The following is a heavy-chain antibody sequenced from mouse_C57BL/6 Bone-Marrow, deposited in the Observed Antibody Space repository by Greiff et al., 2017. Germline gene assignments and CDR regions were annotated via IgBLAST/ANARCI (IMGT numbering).Heavy chain of an antibody. CDR3: ARIDYVVYAMDY. V-gene: IGHV1-81*01. CDR2: IYPRSGNT. D-gene: IGHD2-4*01. J-gene: IGHJ4*01. CDR1: GYNFTSYG. Sequence: QVQLQQSGAELARPGASVKLSCKASGYNFTSYGIRWVKQRNGKSLEWIGEIYPRSGNTYYNEKFKGKATLTAEKSSSTVYMELRRLTSEDSAVYFCARIDYVVYAMDYWGQGTSVTVSS.